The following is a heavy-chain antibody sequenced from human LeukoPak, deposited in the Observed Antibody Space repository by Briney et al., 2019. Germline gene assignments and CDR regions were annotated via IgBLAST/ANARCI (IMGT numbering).Heavy chain of an antibody. CDR2: INPNSGGT. CDR1: GYTFTGYY. V-gene: IGHV1-2*02. J-gene: IGHJ4*02. Sequence: GASVKVSCKASGYTFTGYYMHWVRQAPGQGLEWMGWINPNSGGTNYAQKFQGRVTMTRGTSISTAYMELSRLRSDDTAVYYCARDLNSYPHGTYFDYWGQGTLVTVSS. D-gene: IGHD5-18*01. CDR3: ARDLNSYPHGTYFDY.